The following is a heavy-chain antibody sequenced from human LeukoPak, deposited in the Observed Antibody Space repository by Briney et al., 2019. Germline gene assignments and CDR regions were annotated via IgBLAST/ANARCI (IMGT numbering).Heavy chain of an antibody. V-gene: IGHV3-23*01. Sequence: PGGSLRLSCAAAGFTFNTYGMHWLRQAPGKGLEWVSAISGSGGSTYYADSVKGRFTISRDNSKNTLYLQMNSLRAEDTAVYYCAKLGYSYGYDGESYFDYWGQGTLVTVSS. J-gene: IGHJ4*02. CDR3: AKLGYSYGYDGESYFDY. D-gene: IGHD5-18*01. CDR1: GFTFNTYG. CDR2: ISGSGGST.